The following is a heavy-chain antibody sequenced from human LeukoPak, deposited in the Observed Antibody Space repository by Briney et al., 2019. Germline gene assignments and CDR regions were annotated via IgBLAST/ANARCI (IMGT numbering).Heavy chain of an antibody. CDR3: ARAFETGYYTSTGY. CDR2: INPNSGGT. Sequence: ASVKVSCKASGYTFTGYYMHWVRQAPGQGLEWMGWINPNSGGTNYAQKFQGRVTMTRDTSISTAYMELSRLRSDDTAVYYCARAFETGYYTSTGYWGQGTLVTVSS. J-gene: IGHJ4*02. CDR1: GYTFTGYY. D-gene: IGHD3/OR15-3a*01. V-gene: IGHV1-2*02.